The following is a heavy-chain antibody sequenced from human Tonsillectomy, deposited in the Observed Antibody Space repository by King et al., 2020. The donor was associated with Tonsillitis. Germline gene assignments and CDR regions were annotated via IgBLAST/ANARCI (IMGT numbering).Heavy chain of an antibody. CDR2: IYYSGST. V-gene: IGHV4-39*01. Sequence: QLQESGPGLVKPSETLSLTCTVSGGSISSSSYYWGWIRQPPGKGLEWIGSIYYSGSTYYNQSLKSRVTISVDTSKNQFSLKLSSVTAADTAVYYCARLTVIYGMDVWGQGTTVTVSS. CDR1: GGSISSSSYY. J-gene: IGHJ6*02. CDR3: ARLTVIYGMDV. D-gene: IGHD4-17*01.